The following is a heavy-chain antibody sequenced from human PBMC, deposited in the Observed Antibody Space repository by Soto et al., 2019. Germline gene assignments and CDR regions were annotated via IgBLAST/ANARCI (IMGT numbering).Heavy chain of an antibody. CDR3: ARGNYGGFDS. D-gene: IGHD4-17*01. J-gene: IGHJ4*02. V-gene: IGHV3-74*01. Sequence: GSLRLSCTASGFTFNYFWMHWVRQAPGKGLVWVSRIHSDGSSTTYADSVKGRFTISRDDAKNTLYLQMNSLTAEDTAVYYCARGNYGGFDSWGQGTLVTVSS. CDR1: GFTFNYFW. CDR2: IHSDGSST.